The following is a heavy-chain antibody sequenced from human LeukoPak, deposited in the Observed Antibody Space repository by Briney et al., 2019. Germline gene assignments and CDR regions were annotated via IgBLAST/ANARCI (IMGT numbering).Heavy chain of an antibody. Sequence: ASVKVSCKASGYTFTSYDINWVRQAAGQGLEWMGWMNPNSGNTGYAQKFQGRVTMTRNTSISTAYMELSSLRSEDTAVYYCARVAEMATTKSRMFFDYWGQRTLVTVSS. CDR1: GYTFTSYD. CDR3: ARVAEMATTKSRMFFDY. D-gene: IGHD5-24*01. CDR2: MNPNSGNT. V-gene: IGHV1-8*01. J-gene: IGHJ4*02.